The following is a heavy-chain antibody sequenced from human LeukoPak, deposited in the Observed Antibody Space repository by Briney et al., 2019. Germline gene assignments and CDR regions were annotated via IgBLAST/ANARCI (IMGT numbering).Heavy chain of an antibody. CDR3: ARFGPQNLP. J-gene: IGHJ5*02. D-gene: IGHD3-16*01. CDR2: INHSGST. V-gene: IGHV4-34*01. CDR1: GGSFSGYY. Sequence: PSETLSLTCAVYGGSFSGYYWSWIRQPPGKGLEWIGEINHSGSTNYNPSLKSRVTISVDTSKNQFTLKLSSVTAADTAVYYCARFGPQNLPWGQGTLVTVSS.